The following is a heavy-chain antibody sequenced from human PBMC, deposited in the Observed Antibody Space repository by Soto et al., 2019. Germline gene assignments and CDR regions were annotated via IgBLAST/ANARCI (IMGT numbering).Heavy chain of an antibody. CDR1: GGSIIMSNW. J-gene: IGHJ5*02. CDR3: ARDLRRSTSGIDP. Sequence: QVQLQESGPGLVKPSGTLSLTCAVSGGSIIMSNWWSWVRRPPGKGLEWIGEVYHSGSTTYNPSLKSRVSISVDKSKTQFYLRLSSVTAADTAVYYCARDLRRSTSGIDPWGQGILVTVSS. CDR2: VYHSGST. V-gene: IGHV4-4*02. D-gene: IGHD2-2*01.